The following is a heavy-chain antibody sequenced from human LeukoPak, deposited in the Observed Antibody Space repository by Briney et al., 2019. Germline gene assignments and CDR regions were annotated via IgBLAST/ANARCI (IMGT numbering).Heavy chain of an antibody. CDR3: AREGGLRYVDTANWFDP. Sequence: ASVKVSCKASGYTFTSYGISWVRQDTGQGLEWMGWISAYNGNTHYAQKLQGRVTKTRHTSTSPAYMELRSLRSEDSAVYYCAREGGLRYVDTANWFDPWGQGTLVTVSS. V-gene: IGHV1-18*01. J-gene: IGHJ5*02. CDR2: ISAYNGNT. CDR1: GYTFTSYG. D-gene: IGHD3-9*01.